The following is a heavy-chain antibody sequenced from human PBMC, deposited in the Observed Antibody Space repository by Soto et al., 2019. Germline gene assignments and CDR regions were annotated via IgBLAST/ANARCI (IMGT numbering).Heavy chain of an antibody. V-gene: IGHV1-69*01. CDR3: ARDVPLNYYDGTFSYYAMDV. CDR2: IIPFFKAA. J-gene: IGHJ6*02. D-gene: IGHD3-16*01. Sequence: QVQLVQSGSEVKKPVSSVKVSCKASGGTFSSHAISWVRQAPGQGLEWMGGIIPFFKAANSAQKFQGRVTITADDSTSTAYMDLYSLRSEDTAVYYCARDVPLNYYDGTFSYYAMDVWGQGTTVTVSS. CDR1: GGTFSSHA.